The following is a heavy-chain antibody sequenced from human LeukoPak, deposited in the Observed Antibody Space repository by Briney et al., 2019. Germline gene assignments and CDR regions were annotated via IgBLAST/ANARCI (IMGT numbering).Heavy chain of an antibody. CDR1: DGSFSGYY. V-gene: IGHV4-34*01. CDR2: ISHSGST. CDR3: AIPSSSWYFYPDY. J-gene: IGHJ4*02. D-gene: IGHD6-13*01. Sequence: PSETLSLTCAVYDGSFSGYYWSWIRQPPGKGLEWIGEISHSGSTNYNPSLKSRVTISVDTSKNQFSLKLSSVTAADTAVYYCAIPSSSWYFYPDYWGQGTLVTVSS.